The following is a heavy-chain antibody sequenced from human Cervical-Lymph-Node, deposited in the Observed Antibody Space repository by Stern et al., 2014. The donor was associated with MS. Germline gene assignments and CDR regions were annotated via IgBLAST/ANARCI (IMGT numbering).Heavy chain of an antibody. CDR2: IHYRGST. CDR3: ARSDRLWGSFDY. D-gene: IGHD3-16*01. Sequence: VQLQESGPGLVKPSQTLPLTCTVSGGSISSTGHYWSWIRQHPGKGLEWIGYIHYRGSTYYNPSLKSRGTISVDTSKNQFSLNLSSVTAADTALYYCARSDRLWGSFDYWGQGRLVTVSS. CDR1: GGSISSTGHY. J-gene: IGHJ4*02. V-gene: IGHV4-31*03.